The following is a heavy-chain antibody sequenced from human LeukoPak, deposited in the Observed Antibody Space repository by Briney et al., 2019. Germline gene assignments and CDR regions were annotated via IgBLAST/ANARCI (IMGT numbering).Heavy chain of an antibody. J-gene: IGHJ4*02. D-gene: IGHD3-3*01. Sequence: GGSLRLSCASSGFTFSSYAMSWVRQAPGKGLEWVSAISGSGGSTYYADSVKGRFTISRDNSKNTLYLQMNSLRAEDTAVYYCAKDSSIHLNYDFWSGYSRFDYWGQGTLVTVSS. CDR1: GFTFSSYA. V-gene: IGHV3-23*01. CDR2: ISGSGGST. CDR3: AKDSSIHLNYDFWSGYSRFDY.